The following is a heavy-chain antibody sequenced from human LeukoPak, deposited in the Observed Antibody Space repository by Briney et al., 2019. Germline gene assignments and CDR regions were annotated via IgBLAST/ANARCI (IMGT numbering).Heavy chain of an antibody. J-gene: IGHJ4*02. CDR2: IWYDGRKQ. CDR1: GFTFSRYG. D-gene: IGHD6-19*01. V-gene: IGHV3-33*01. CDR3: ARNPSDWSPDY. Sequence: GGSLRLSCAASGFTFSRYGMPWVRQAPGKGLEWVAIIWYDGRKQYYADSVKGRFTISRENSKNTVYLQMHSLRAEDTAMYFCARNPSDWSPDYWGQGTLVTVSS.